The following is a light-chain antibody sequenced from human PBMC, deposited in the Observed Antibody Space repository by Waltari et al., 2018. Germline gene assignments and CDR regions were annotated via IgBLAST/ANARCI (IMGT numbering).Light chain of an antibody. V-gene: IGLV1-44*01. CDR1: SSNIGTYY. J-gene: IGLJ1*01. CDR3: VAWDDSLNAYV. CDR2: SNN. Sequence: QSVLTQPPSASGTPGQRVTISCSGRSSNIGTYYFNWYQHLPGTAPKLLMFSNNQRPSGVPERFSGSKSGTSASLAISGLQSEDEADYYCVAWDDSLNAYVFGTGTKVTVL.